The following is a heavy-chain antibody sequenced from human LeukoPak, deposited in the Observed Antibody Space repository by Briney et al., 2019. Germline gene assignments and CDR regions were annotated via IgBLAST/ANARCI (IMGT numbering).Heavy chain of an antibody. V-gene: IGHV1-24*01. CDR3: ARVSRLRRHVVVVPATMQDSDYDSSGQPLAY. D-gene: IGHD2-2*01. Sequence: ASVKVSCKVSGYTLTELSMHWVRQASGKGLEWMGGFDPEDGETIYAQKFQGRVTMTEDTSTDTAYMELSSLRSEDTAVYYCARVSRLRRHVVVVPATMQDSDYDSSGQPLAYWGQGTLVTVSS. CDR2: FDPEDGET. J-gene: IGHJ4*02. CDR1: GYTLTELS.